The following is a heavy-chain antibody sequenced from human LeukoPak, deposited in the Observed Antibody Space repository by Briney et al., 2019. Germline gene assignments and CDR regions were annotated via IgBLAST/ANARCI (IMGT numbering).Heavy chain of an antibody. V-gene: IGHV3-23*01. J-gene: IGHJ3*02. CDR3: AKFGRYCSGGSCHDAFDI. CDR2: ISGGGGTT. D-gene: IGHD2-15*01. Sequence: QPGGSLRLSCAPSGFTFSSYAMSWVRQAPGKGLEWVSAISGGGGTTYYADSVKGRFTISRDNSKNTLYLQMNSLRAEDTAVYYCAKFGRYCSGGSCHDAFDIWGQGTMVTVSS. CDR1: GFTFSSYA.